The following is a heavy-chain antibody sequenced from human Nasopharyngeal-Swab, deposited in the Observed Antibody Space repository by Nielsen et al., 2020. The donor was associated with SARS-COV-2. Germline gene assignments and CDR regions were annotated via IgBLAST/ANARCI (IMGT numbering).Heavy chain of an antibody. CDR2: IYTSGST. V-gene: IGHV4-4*07. D-gene: IGHD4-17*01. CDR3: ARDRTNDYGDPCYFDY. Sequence: SETLSLTCTVSGGSISSYYWSWIRQPAGKGLEWIGRIYTSGSTNYNPSLKSRVTMSVDTSKNQFSLKLSSVTAADTAVYYCARDRTNDYGDPCYFDYWGQGTLVTVSS. CDR1: GGSISSYY. J-gene: IGHJ4*02.